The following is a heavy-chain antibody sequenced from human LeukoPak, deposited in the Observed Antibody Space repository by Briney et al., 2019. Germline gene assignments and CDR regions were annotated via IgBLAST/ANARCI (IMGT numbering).Heavy chain of an antibody. V-gene: IGHV4-59*08. CDR3: ARKVPADAMMGEDYYYGMDV. Sequence: SETLSLTCTVSGGSISSYYWSWIRQPPGKGLEWIGYMYYSGSTNYNPSLKSRVTISVDTSKNQFSLKLSSVTAADTAVYYCARKVPADAMMGEDYYYGMDVWGQGTTVTVSS. CDR1: GGSISSYY. J-gene: IGHJ6*02. D-gene: IGHD2-2*01. CDR2: MYYSGST.